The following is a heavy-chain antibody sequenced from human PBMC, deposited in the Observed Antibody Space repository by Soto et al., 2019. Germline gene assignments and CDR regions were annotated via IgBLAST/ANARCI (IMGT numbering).Heavy chain of an antibody. CDR1: GGSMSSYY. Sequence: SETLSLTCTVSGGSMSSYYWTWIRQPAGKGLEWIGRVYSSGGTHYNPSLKSRVTISLDTSKNQFSLRLLSVTDADTAVYYCARGQRFSDWFDHWGQGTLVT. D-gene: IGHD3-3*01. V-gene: IGHV4-4*07. CDR2: VYSSGGT. CDR3: ARGQRFSDWFDH. J-gene: IGHJ5*02.